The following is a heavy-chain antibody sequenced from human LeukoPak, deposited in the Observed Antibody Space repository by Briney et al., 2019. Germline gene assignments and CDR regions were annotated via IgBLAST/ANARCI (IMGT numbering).Heavy chain of an antibody. CDR2: IYTSGST. D-gene: IGHD3-22*01. CDR1: GGSISSGSYY. Sequence: SQTLSLTCTVSGGSISSGSYYWSWIRQPAGKGLEWIGRIYTSGSTNYNPSLKSRVTISVDTSKNQFSLKLSSVTAADTAVYYCARVKWVYYFDYWGQGTLVTVSS. CDR3: ARVKWVYYFDY. V-gene: IGHV4-61*02. J-gene: IGHJ4*02.